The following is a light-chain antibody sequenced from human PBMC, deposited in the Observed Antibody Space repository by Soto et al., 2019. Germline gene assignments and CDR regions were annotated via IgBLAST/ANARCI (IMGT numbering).Light chain of an antibody. CDR1: QSVTSSS. V-gene: IGKV3-20*01. Sequence: EIVLTQSPGTLSLSPGERATLSCGASQSVTSSSLAWYQQKPGQAPRLLIYAASSRATGISDRFSGSGSGTDFTLTISRLEPEDFAVYYCQQYGSSPPWTFGQGTKVDIK. CDR2: AAS. CDR3: QQYGSSPPWT. J-gene: IGKJ1*01.